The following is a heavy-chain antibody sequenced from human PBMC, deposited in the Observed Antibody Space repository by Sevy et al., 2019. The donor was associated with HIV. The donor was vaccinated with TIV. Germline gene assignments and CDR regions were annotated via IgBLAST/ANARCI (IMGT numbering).Heavy chain of an antibody. J-gene: IGHJ1*01. CDR1: GCTFTSYG. CDR2: ISAYNGNT. D-gene: IGHD1-26*01. CDR3: ARDGSGSYYGSSVQH. Sequence: ASVKVSCKASGCTFTSYGISWVRQAPGQGLEWMGWISAYNGNTNYAQKLQGRVTMTTDTSTSTAYMELRSLRSDDTAVYYCARDGSGSYYGSSVQHWGQGTLVTVSS. V-gene: IGHV1-18*01.